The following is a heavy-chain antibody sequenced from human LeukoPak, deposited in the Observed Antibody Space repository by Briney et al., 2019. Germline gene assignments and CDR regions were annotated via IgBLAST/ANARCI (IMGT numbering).Heavy chain of an antibody. J-gene: IGHJ6*02. CDR2: IYHSGST. Sequence: SGTLSLTCAVSGGSISSSNWWSWVRQPPGKGLEWIGEIYHSGSTNYNPSLKSRVTISVDKSKNQFSLKLSSVTAADTAVYYCARAIAVAGTNYYGMDVWGQGTTVTVSS. CDR1: GGSISSSNW. CDR3: ARAIAVAGTNYYGMDV. D-gene: IGHD6-19*01. V-gene: IGHV4-4*02.